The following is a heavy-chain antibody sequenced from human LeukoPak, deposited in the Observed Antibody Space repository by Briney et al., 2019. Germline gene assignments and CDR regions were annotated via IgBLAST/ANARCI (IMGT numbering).Heavy chain of an antibody. V-gene: IGHV3-74*01. D-gene: IGHD6-13*01. CDR1: GFTFSSYS. CDR2: VSNDGSST. Sequence: GGSLRLSCAASGFTFSSYSMNWVRQGPGKGLVWVSRVSNDGSSTAYADSVRGRFTISRDNAKNTLYLQMNSLRAEDTAVYYCVGAAADTTPRPWGQGTLVTVSS. CDR3: VGAAADTTPRP. J-gene: IGHJ4*02.